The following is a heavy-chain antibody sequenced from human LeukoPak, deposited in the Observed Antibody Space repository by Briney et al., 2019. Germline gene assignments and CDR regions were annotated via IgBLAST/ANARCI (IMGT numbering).Heavy chain of an antibody. J-gene: IGHJ3*02. D-gene: IGHD2-2*02. CDR1: GFTVSSNY. Sequence: GGSLRLSCAASGFTVSSNYMSWVRQPPGKGLEWVSVIYAGGSTYYADSVKGRFTISRDNAKNSLYLQMNSLRAEDTAVYYCARAGGSLVPAAIHAFDIWGQGTMVTVSS. V-gene: IGHV3-66*01. CDR2: IYAGGST. CDR3: ARAGGSLVPAAIHAFDI.